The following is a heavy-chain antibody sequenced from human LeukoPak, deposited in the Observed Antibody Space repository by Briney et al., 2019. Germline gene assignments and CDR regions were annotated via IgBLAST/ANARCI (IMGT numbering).Heavy chain of an antibody. Sequence: GGSLRLSCAASGFTFDDYAMHWVRQAPGKGQEWVSGISWNSGSIGYADSVKGRFTISRDNAKNSLYLQMNSLRAEDTALYYCAKRVSSSSGGWFDPWGQGTLVTVSS. CDR2: ISWNSGSI. CDR3: AKRVSSSSGGWFDP. V-gene: IGHV3-9*01. D-gene: IGHD6-6*01. CDR1: GFTFDDYA. J-gene: IGHJ5*02.